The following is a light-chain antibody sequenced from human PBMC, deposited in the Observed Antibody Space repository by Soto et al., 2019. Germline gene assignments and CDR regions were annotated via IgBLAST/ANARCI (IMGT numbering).Light chain of an antibody. CDR1: QRVSSY. Sequence: DIQMTQSPSSLSASVGDRVTITCRASQRVSSYLNWYQQKPGKAPKFLIYAASSLQSGVPSRFSGSESGTDFTLTISSLQPEDFATYYCQQYHSTPLTFGGGTKVEIK. J-gene: IGKJ4*01. CDR2: AAS. V-gene: IGKV1-39*01. CDR3: QQYHSTPLT.